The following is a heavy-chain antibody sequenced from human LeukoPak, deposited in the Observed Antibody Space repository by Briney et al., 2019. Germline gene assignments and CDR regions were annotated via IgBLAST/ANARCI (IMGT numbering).Heavy chain of an antibody. D-gene: IGHD2-21*02. CDR3: AKWTAVVVTATTYFDS. CDR2: ISDSGGNT. J-gene: IGHJ4*02. V-gene: IGHV3-23*01. Sequence: PGRSLRLSCAASGFTFSSYAMSWVRQAPGKGLEWVSAISDSGGNTYYADSVKGRFTISRDNSKKTLYLQMTSLRAEDTAVYSCAKWTAVVVTATTYFDSWGQGTLVTVSS. CDR1: GFTFSSYA.